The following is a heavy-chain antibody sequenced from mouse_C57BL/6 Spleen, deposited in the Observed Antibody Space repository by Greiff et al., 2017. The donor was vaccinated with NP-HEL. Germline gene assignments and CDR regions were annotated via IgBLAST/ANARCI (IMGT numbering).Heavy chain of an antibody. CDR3: ARATMVTTEAFAY. J-gene: IGHJ3*01. V-gene: IGHV1-52*01. CDR1: GYTFTSYW. CDR2: IDPSDSET. Sequence: VQLQQPGAELVRPGSSVKLSCKASGYTFTSYWMHWVKQRPIQGLEWIGNIDPSDSETHYNQKFKDKATLTVDKSSSTAYMQLSSLTSEDSAVYYCARATMVTTEAFAYWGQGTLVTVSA. D-gene: IGHD2-2*01.